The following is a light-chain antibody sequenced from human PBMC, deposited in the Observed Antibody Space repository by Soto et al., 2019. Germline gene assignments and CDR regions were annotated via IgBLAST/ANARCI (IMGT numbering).Light chain of an antibody. J-gene: IGLJ1*01. CDR3: CSYAGSSTFLYV. CDR1: SNNVGSYA. V-gene: IGLV2-23*03. CDR2: GN. Sequence: QSVLTQEASVSGTVGQKVTLSCTGNSNNVGSYAVGWYQQISHGAPKTVMFGNSLPSGIPDRFSGSKSGTTASLTISGLQAEDEADYYCCSYAGSSTFLYVFGTGNKVTVL.